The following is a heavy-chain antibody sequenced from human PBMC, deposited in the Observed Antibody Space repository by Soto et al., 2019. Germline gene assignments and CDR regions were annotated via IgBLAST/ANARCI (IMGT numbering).Heavy chain of an antibody. V-gene: IGHV4-59*12. CDR3: ARFGDSMLTFDY. CDR1: GGSISSYY. J-gene: IGHJ4*02. Sequence: PSETLSLTCTVSGGSISSYYWSWIRQPPGKGLEWIGEIYHSGSTNYNPSLKSRVTISVDKSKNQFSLKLSSVTAADTAVYYCARFGDSMLTFDYWGQGTLVTVSS. CDR2: IYHSGST. D-gene: IGHD3-10*01.